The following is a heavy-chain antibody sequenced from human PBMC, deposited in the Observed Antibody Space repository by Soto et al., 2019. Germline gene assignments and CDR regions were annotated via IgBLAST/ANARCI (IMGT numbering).Heavy chain of an antibody. J-gene: IGHJ6*02. V-gene: IGHV3-11*06. CDR2: ITGGSAYT. D-gene: IGHD1-1*01. CDR1: GFAFSDYS. Sequence: QVQLVESGGGLVKPGGSLRLSCTASGFAFSDYSMSWIRQAPGKGLEWVSSITGGSAYTNYADSVKGRFSISRDNTKNSLYLQMNSLRAEDTALYYCARDRTSVGPYKTGAMDVWGQGTTVTVSS. CDR3: ARDRTSVGPYKTGAMDV.